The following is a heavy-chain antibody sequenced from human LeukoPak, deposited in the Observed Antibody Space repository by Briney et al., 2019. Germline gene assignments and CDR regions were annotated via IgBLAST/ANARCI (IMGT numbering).Heavy chain of an antibody. Sequence: GGSLRLSCAASGFTFSSYAMSWVRQAPGKGLEWVSVISGSGGSTYYRDSVKGRFTISRDNSKNTLYLQMNSLRAEDTVVYYCAKDGTTTITFDYWGQGTLVTVSS. V-gene: IGHV3-23*01. CDR2: ISGSGGST. J-gene: IGHJ4*02. CDR1: GFTFSSYA. CDR3: AKDGTTTITFDY. D-gene: IGHD1-1*01.